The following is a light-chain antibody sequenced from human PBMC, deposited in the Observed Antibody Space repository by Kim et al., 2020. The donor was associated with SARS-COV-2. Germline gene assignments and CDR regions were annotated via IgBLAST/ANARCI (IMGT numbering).Light chain of an antibody. V-gene: IGKV1-39*01. CDR3: QQGASVPLT. CDR1: QNIDNF. CDR2: AAS. J-gene: IGKJ4*01. Sequence: ASVGDRVTITCRASQNIDNFLNWYQQKPGKAPKLLIHAASTLQSGVPSRFSGSQSGTDFTLTISSLQPDDFATYYCQQGASVPLTFGGGTKVEIK.